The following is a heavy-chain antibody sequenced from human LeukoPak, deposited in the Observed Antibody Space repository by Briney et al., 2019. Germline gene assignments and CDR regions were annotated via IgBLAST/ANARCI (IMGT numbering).Heavy chain of an antibody. CDR1: GASMNTHY. J-gene: IGHJ4*02. V-gene: IGHV4-59*11. CDR2: MLDTVTT. D-gene: IGHD5-18*01. Sequence: KPSETLSLTCAVSGASMNTHYWSWLRQPPGKGLEWIGYMLDTVTTKDNPSLKSRFTLSADTSKNQFSLRLTSVTAADTAVYYCATIKRGNIFGYFDFWGQGIPVTVSS. CDR3: ATIKRGNIFGYFDF.